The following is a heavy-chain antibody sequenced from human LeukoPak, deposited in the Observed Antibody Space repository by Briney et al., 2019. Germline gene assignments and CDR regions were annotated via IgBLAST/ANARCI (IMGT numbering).Heavy chain of an antibody. Sequence: SETLSLTCTVSGGSIGSYYWSWIRQPPGKGLEWIGYIYYSGSTNYNPSLKSRVTISVDTSKNQFSLKLSSVTAADTAVYYCAAGGNSGYYFDYWGQGTLVTVSS. CDR2: IYYSGST. D-gene: IGHD4-23*01. V-gene: IGHV4-59*08. CDR3: AAGGNSGYYFDY. CDR1: GGSIGSYY. J-gene: IGHJ4*02.